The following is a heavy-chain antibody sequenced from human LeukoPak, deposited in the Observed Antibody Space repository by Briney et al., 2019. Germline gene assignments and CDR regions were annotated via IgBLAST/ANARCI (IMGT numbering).Heavy chain of an antibody. Sequence: ESLKISCQYSGYNFTTYWITWVRQIPGKGLEWMGIIYPGDSDTRYSPSFQGQVTISADKSISPAYLQWSSLKASQTAMYYFPRDGGSNGGYTYHGMDVWGQGTAVTVSS. CDR3: PRDGGSNGGYTYHGMDV. V-gene: IGHV5-51*01. CDR2: IYPGDSDT. D-gene: IGHD2-8*01. CDR1: GYNFTTYW. J-gene: IGHJ6*02.